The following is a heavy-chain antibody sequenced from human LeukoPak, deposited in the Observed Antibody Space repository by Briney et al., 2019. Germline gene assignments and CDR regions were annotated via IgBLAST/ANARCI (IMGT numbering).Heavy chain of an antibody. J-gene: IGHJ4*02. CDR3: ARDDIEMATISY. D-gene: IGHD5-24*01. V-gene: IGHV1-2*02. CDR1: GYTFTGYY. CDR2: INPNSGGT. Sequence: ASVKVSCEASGYTFTGYYMHWVRQAPGQGLEWMGWINPNSGGTNYAQKFQGRVTMTRDTSISTAYMELSRLRSDDTAVYYCARDDIEMATISYWGQGTLVTVSS.